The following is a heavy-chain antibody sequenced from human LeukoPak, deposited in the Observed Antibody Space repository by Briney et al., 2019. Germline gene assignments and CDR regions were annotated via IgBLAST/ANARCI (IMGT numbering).Heavy chain of an antibody. CDR2: ISSSGSTI. D-gene: IGHD3-10*01. CDR1: GFTVSSNY. V-gene: IGHV3-48*03. J-gene: IGHJ4*02. CDR3: AGSLLWFGELYGY. Sequence: QPGGSLRLSCAASGFTVSSNYMSWVRQAPGKGLEWVSYISSSGSTIYYADSVKGRFTISRDNAKNSLYLQMNSLRAEDTAVYYCAGSLLWFGELYGYWGQGTLVTVSS.